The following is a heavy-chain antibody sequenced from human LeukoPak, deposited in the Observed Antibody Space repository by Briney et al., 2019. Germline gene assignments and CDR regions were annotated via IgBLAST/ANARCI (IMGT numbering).Heavy chain of an antibody. Sequence: GGSLRLSCAASGFTFSSYAMSWVRQAPGKGLEWVSAISGSGGSTYYADSVKGRFTISRDNSKNTLYLQMNSLRAEETAVYYCAKDRYYDSSGYSAYWGQGTLVTVSS. J-gene: IGHJ4*02. D-gene: IGHD3-22*01. V-gene: IGHV3-23*01. CDR3: AKDRYYDSSGYSAY. CDR2: ISGSGGST. CDR1: GFTFSSYA.